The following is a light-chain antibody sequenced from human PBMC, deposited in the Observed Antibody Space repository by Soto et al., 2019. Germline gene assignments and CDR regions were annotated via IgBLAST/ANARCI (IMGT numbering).Light chain of an antibody. CDR3: QQRSNWPPRIT. J-gene: IGKJ5*01. CDR1: QSVSSS. V-gene: IGKV3-11*01. Sequence: EIVLTQSPATLSLSPGERATLSCRASQSVSSSLAWYQQKPGQAPRLLIYDASNRATGIPARFSGSGSGTDFTLTLSSRDPEDFAVDYCQQRSNWPPRITFGQGTRVEIK. CDR2: DAS.